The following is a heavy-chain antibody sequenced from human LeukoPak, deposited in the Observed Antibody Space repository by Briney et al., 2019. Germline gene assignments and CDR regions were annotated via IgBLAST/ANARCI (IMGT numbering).Heavy chain of an antibody. Sequence: GASVKVSCKASGYTFTSYGISWVRQAPGQGLEWMGWISAYNGNTNYAQKLQGRVTMTTDTSTSTAYMELRSLRSDDTAVYYCARDLNVAYSSGWTDYWGQGTLVTVPS. CDR3: ARDLNVAYSSGWTDY. D-gene: IGHD6-19*01. CDR1: GYTFTSYG. CDR2: ISAYNGNT. V-gene: IGHV1-18*04. J-gene: IGHJ4*02.